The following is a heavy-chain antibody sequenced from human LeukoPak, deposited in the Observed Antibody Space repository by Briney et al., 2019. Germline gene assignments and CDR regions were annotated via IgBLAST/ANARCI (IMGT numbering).Heavy chain of an antibody. Sequence: PGGSLRLSCAASGFTFSSYSMNWVRQAPGKGLEWVSYISSSSSTIYYADSVKGRFTISRDNAKNSLYLQMNSLRAEDTAVYYCARDFGRGYSYGFRYFDLWGRGTLVTVSS. CDR3: ARDFGRGYSYGFRYFDL. D-gene: IGHD5-18*01. J-gene: IGHJ2*01. CDR1: GFTFSSYS. V-gene: IGHV3-48*04. CDR2: ISSSSSTI.